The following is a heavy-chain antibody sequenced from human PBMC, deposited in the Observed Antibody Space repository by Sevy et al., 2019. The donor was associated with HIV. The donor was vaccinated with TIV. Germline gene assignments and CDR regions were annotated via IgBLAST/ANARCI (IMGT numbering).Heavy chain of an antibody. J-gene: IGHJ5*02. CDR2: ISYDGSNK. CDR3: XXXXXXXXXXXXXXXXXXNWFDP. V-gene: IGHV3-30*03. Sequence: GGSLRLSCAASGFTFSSYGMHWVRQAPGKGLEWVAVISYDGSNKYYADSVKGRFTISRDNSKNTLYLQMNSLRAEDXXXXXXXXXXXXXXXXXXXXXXXXNWFDPXGQGTLVTVSS. CDR1: GFTFSSYG.